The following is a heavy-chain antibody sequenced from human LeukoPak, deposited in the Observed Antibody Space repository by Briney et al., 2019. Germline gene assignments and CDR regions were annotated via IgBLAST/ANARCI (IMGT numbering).Heavy chain of an antibody. V-gene: IGHV4-34*01. CDR3: ARGRVVVDGGYSYGSFDY. D-gene: IGHD5-18*01. CDR2: INHSGST. Sequence: PSETLSLTCAVYGGSFSGYYWSWIRQPPGKGLEWIGEINHSGSTNYNPSLKSRVTISVDMSKNQFSLKLSSVTAADTAVYYCARGRVVVDGGYSYGSFDYWGQGTLVTVSS. CDR1: GGSFSGYY. J-gene: IGHJ4*02.